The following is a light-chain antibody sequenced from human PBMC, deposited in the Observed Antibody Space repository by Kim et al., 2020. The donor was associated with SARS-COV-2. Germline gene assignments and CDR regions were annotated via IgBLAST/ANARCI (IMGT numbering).Light chain of an antibody. J-gene: IGLJ3*02. V-gene: IGLV3-19*01. CDR3: NSRDSSGNHWV. Sequence: AVGQTVTITGQGDGRRSYHASGYQQKPGQAPVLVIYGKNNRPSGIPDRFSGSSSGNTASLTITGAQAEDEADYYCNSRDSSGNHWVFGGGIQLTVL. CDR2: GKN. CDR1: GRRSYH.